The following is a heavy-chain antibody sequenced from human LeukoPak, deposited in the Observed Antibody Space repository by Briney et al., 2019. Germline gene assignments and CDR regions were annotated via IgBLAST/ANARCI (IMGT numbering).Heavy chain of an antibody. CDR2: IGTSGGNT. CDR1: GFTFSSYP. V-gene: IGHV3-23*01. CDR3: ANAVRGVSYFDY. J-gene: IGHJ4*02. D-gene: IGHD3-10*01. Sequence: PGGSLRLSCAASGFTFSSYPMSWVRQAPGKGLEWVSTIGTSGGNTYYADSVKGRFTISKDNSKNTLFLQMNRLRAEDTAVYYCANAVRGVSYFDYWGQGTLVTVSS.